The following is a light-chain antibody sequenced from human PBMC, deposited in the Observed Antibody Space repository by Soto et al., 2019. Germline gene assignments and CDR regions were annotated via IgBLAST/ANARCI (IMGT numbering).Light chain of an antibody. Sequence: EIVLTQSPGTLSLSPVETATLSCRASQSLTSSYLAWYQQRPGQAPSLLIYGVSSRATGIPDRFSGSGSGTDFTLTITRLEPEDFAVYYCQHYGYSLWTFGQGTKVDIK. CDR3: QHYGYSLWT. J-gene: IGKJ1*01. CDR2: GVS. CDR1: QSLTSSY. V-gene: IGKV3-20*01.